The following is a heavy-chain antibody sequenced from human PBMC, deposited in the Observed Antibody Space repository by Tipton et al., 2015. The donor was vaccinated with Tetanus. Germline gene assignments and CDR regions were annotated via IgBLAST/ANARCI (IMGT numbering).Heavy chain of an antibody. CDR1: GYTFTGYY. CDR2: IDPNSGAT. Sequence: QLVQSGAELKKPGASVKVSCKASGYTFTGYYMYWVRQAPGQGLEWVGWIDPNSGATIYAQNFQGRVTMTRDTSISTVYMELSRLRSDDTAVYYCARDRGDYIYYGMDVWGPGTTATVSS. J-gene: IGHJ6*02. CDR3: ARDRGDYIYYGMDV. V-gene: IGHV1-2*02. D-gene: IGHD2-21*01.